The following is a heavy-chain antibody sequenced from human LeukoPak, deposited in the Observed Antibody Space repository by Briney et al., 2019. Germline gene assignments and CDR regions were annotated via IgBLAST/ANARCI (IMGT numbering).Heavy chain of an antibody. Sequence: GGSLRLSCAASGFTFSSYAMSWVRPAPGKGLEWVSAISGSGGSTYYADSVKGRFTISRDNSKNTLYLQMNSLRAEDTAVYYCANGNRCTSPNCLGYYYFYMDVWGKGTTVTVSS. CDR3: ANGNRCTSPNCLGYYYFYMDV. D-gene: IGHD2-8*01. CDR2: ISGSGGST. J-gene: IGHJ6*03. CDR1: GFTFSSYA. V-gene: IGHV3-23*01.